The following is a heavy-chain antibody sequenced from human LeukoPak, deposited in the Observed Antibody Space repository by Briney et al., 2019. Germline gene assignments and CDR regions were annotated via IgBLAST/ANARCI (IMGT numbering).Heavy chain of an antibody. J-gene: IGHJ4*02. CDR2: TYNSGST. V-gene: IGHV4-59*01. D-gene: IGHD4-17*01. CDR3: ARDKGSYGAHFDY. CDR1: GGSISSNY. Sequence: SETLSLTCTVSGGSISSNYWSWIRQPPGKGLEWIGYTYNSGSTNYNPSLKSRVTISVDTPKNQFSLKLKSVTAADTAVYYCARDKGSYGAHFDYWGQGILVTVSS.